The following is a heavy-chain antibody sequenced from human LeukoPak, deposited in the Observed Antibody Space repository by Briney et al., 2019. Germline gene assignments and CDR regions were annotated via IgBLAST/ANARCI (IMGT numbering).Heavy chain of an antibody. CDR1: GYTFTSYG. CDR2: ISAYNGNT. D-gene: IGHD3-22*01. Sequence: ASAKVSCKASGYTFTSYGIGWVRQAPGQGLEWMGWISAYNGNTNYAQKLQGRVTMTTDTSTSTAYMELRSLRSDDTAVYYCASTELYYDSSGYSPIDFDYWGQGTLVTVSS. CDR3: ASTELYYDSSGYSPIDFDY. V-gene: IGHV1-18*01. J-gene: IGHJ4*02.